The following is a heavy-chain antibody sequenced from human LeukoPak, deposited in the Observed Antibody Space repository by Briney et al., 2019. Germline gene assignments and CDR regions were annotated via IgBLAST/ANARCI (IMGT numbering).Heavy chain of an antibody. V-gene: IGHV3-23*01. Sequence: GGSLRLSCAASGFTFSSCAMSWVRQAPGKGLEWVSAISGSGYSIYYADSVKGRFTISRDNSKNTLYLQMNSLRAEDTAVYYCAKEAGYSGYDYPDYWGQGTLVTVSS. J-gene: IGHJ4*02. D-gene: IGHD5-12*01. CDR2: ISGSGYSI. CDR3: AKEAGYSGYDYPDY. CDR1: GFTFSSCA.